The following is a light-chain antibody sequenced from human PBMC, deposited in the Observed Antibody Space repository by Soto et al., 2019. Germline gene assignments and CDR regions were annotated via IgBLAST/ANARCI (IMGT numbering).Light chain of an antibody. Sequence: SYELTQPPSVSVAPGQTARIPCGGDNFGSKHVQWYQQKPGQAPLLVIYDSYDRPSGIPERFSASDSGNTATLTISRVEVGDEADYYWQVWESGVDYVFGTGTKLTVL. J-gene: IGLJ1*01. CDR1: NFGSKH. CDR3: QVWESGVDYV. CDR2: DSY. V-gene: IGLV3-21*02.